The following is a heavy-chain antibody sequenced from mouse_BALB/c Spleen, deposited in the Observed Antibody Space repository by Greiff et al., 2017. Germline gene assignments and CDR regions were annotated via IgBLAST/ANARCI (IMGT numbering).Heavy chain of an antibody. V-gene: IGHV3-6*02. CDR2: ISYDGSN. CDR1: GYSITSGYY. CDR3: ASSWDGPWFAY. Sequence: EVQLVESGPGLVKPSQSLSLTCSVTGYSITSGYYWNWIRQFPGNKLEWMGYISYDGSNNYNPSLKNRISITRDTSKNQFFLKLNSVTTEDTATYYCASSWDGPWFAYWGQGTLVTVSA. J-gene: IGHJ3*01. D-gene: IGHD4-1*01.